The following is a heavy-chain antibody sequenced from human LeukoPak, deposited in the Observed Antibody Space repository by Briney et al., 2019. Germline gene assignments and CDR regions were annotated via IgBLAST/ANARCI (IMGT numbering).Heavy chain of an antibody. CDR3: ARGRIAAASTPFDY. J-gene: IGHJ4*02. CDR2: INHSGST. V-gene: IGHV4-34*01. CDR1: GGSFSGYY. D-gene: IGHD6-13*01. Sequence: PSETLSLTCAVYGGSFSGYYWSWIRQPPGKELEWIGEINHSGSTNYNPSLKSRVTISVDTSKNRFSLKLSSVTAADTAVYYCARGRIAAASTPFDYWGQGTLVTVSS.